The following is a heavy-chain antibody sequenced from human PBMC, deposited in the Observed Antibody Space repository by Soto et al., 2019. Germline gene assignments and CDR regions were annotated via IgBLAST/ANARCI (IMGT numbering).Heavy chain of an antibody. CDR2: ISGSGGST. Sequence: GGSLRLSCAASGFTFSSYAMSWVRQAPGKGLEWVSAISGSGGSTYYADSVKGRFTISRDNSKNTLYLQMNSLRAEDTAVYYCASACDSSGYYYHSGRTNDAFDIWGQGTMVTVSS. J-gene: IGHJ3*02. V-gene: IGHV3-23*01. D-gene: IGHD3-22*01. CDR3: ASACDSSGYYYHSGRTNDAFDI. CDR1: GFTFSSYA.